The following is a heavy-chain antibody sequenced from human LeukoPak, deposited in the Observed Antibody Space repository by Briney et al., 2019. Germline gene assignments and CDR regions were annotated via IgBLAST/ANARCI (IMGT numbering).Heavy chain of an antibody. D-gene: IGHD6-19*01. J-gene: IGHJ6*02. CDR3: ARSQYSSGWYGFDYYYYGMDV. CDR2: IYYSGST. V-gene: IGHV4-31*03. Sequence: SQTLSLTCTVSGGSISSGGYYWSWIRQHPGKGLEWIGYIYYSGSTYYNPSLKSRVTISVDTSKNQFSLKLSSVTAADTAVYYCARSQYSSGWYGFDYYYYGMDVWGQGTTVTVSS. CDR1: GGSISSGGYY.